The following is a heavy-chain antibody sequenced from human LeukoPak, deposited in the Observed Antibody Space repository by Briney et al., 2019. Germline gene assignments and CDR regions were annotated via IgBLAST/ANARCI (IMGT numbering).Heavy chain of an antibody. V-gene: IGHV4-61*02. CDR1: GGSISSGSYY. CDR2: IYTSGST. D-gene: IGHD1-26*01. Sequence: SETLSLTCTVSGGSISSGSYYWSWIRQPAGKGLEWIGRIYTSGSTNYNPSLKSRVTISVDTSKNQFSLKLSSVTAADTAVYYCARTPRKWEPVDYWGQGTLVTVSS. CDR3: ARTPRKWEPVDY. J-gene: IGHJ4*02.